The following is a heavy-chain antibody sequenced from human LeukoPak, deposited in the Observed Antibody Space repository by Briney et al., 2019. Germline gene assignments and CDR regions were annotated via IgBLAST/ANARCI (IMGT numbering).Heavy chain of an antibody. CDR3: ARGRTKPTVTTFDY. CDR1: GGTFSSYA. V-gene: IGHV1-69*13. CDR2: IIPIFGTA. Sequence: EASVTVSCKASGGTFSSYAISWVRQAPGQGLEWMGGIIPIFGTANYAQKFQGRVTITADESTSTAYMELSSLRSEDTAVYYCARGRTKPTVTTFDYWGQGTLVTVSS. J-gene: IGHJ4*02. D-gene: IGHD4-17*01.